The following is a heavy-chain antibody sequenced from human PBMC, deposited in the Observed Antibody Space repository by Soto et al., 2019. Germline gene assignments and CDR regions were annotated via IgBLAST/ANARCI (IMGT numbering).Heavy chain of an antibody. Sequence: EVQLVESGGGLVQPGGSRRVSCAASAFSFSNYAMNWVRQAPGKGLEWVSYISIGSGSIFYADSVKGRFTISRDDAKNSLYMQMNTLRDEDTAVYYCVGDDRWAFDFWGQGTMVTVSS. J-gene: IGHJ3*01. CDR1: AFSFSNYA. CDR2: ISIGSGSI. V-gene: IGHV3-48*02. D-gene: IGHD3-22*01. CDR3: VGDDRWAFDF.